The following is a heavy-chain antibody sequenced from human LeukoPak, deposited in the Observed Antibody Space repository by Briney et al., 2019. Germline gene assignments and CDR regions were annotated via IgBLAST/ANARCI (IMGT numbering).Heavy chain of an antibody. CDR2: ISNSGGRT. D-gene: IGHD6-6*01. J-gene: IGHJ4*02. CDR3: AKDRYSSSPYYFDF. Sequence: PGGSLRLSCAASGFSFSGYGMNWVRQAPGKGLEWVSGISNSGGRTYYADSVKGRFTISRDNSKKTLYLQMNTLRAEDTAIYYCAKDRYSSSPYYFDFWGQGTLVTVSS. V-gene: IGHV3-23*01. CDR1: GFSFSGYG.